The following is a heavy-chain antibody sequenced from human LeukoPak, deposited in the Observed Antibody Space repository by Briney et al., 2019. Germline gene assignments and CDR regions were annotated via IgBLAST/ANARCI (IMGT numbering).Heavy chain of an antibody. Sequence: KPSETLSLTCTVSGGSTSSLYCNWIRQPPGKGPEWIGYIHSSGSMSSNPSLKSRVAMSIDTSKKQVSLRLNSVTPTDTAVYYCARGYYFGLDVWGLGTTVTVSS. CDR3: ARGYYFGLDV. CDR2: IHSSGSM. J-gene: IGHJ6*02. CDR1: GGSTSSLY. V-gene: IGHV4-4*09.